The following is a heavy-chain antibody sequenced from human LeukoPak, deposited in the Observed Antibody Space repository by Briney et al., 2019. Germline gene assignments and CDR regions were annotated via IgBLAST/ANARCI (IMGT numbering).Heavy chain of an antibody. D-gene: IGHD3-10*01. V-gene: IGHV3-48*03. CDR1: GFTFSSYE. J-gene: IGHJ4*02. CDR3: ARDQWGSGG. Sequence: TGGSLRLSCAASGFTFSSYEMNWVRQAPGKGLEWVSYICSSGSTIYYADSVKGRFTISRDNAKNSPYLQMNSLRAEDTAVYYCARDQWGSGGWGQGTLVTVSS. CDR2: ICSSGSTI.